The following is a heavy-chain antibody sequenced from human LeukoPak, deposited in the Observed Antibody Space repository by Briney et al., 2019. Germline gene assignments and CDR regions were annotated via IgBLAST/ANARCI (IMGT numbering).Heavy chain of an antibody. CDR2: TYYRCKWYN. CDR1: GDSVSSNSAA. D-gene: IGHD4/OR15-4a*01. CDR3: ARDGGDSAALTAFDY. V-gene: IGHV6-1*01. Sequence: SQTLSLTCAISGDSVSSNSAAWNWIRQSPSRGLEWLGRTYYRCKWYNDYAGSVRSRMTINPDTSKNQFSLQLNSVTPEDTAVYYCARDGGDSAALTAFDYWGQGTLVTVSS. J-gene: IGHJ4*02.